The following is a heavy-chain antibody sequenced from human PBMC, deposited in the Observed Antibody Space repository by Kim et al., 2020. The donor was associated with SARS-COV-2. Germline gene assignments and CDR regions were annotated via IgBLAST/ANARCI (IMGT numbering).Heavy chain of an antibody. Sequence: GESLKISCKGSGYSFTSYWISWVRQMPGKGLEWMGRIDPSDSYTNYSPSFQGHVTISADKSISTAYLQWSSLKASDTAMYYCARHGVIAAAGTIYYYYGMDVWGQGTTVTVSS. D-gene: IGHD6-13*01. J-gene: IGHJ6*02. V-gene: IGHV5-10-1*01. CDR3: ARHGVIAAAGTIYYYYGMDV. CDR1: GYSFTSYW. CDR2: IDPSDSYT.